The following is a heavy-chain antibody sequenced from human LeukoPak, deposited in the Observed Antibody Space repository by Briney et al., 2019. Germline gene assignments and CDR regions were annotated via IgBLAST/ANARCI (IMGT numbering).Heavy chain of an antibody. V-gene: IGHV3-48*01. CDR2: ISGSSSTI. J-gene: IGHJ3*02. D-gene: IGHD6-6*01. CDR1: GFTFSSYS. Sequence: GGSLRLSCAASGFTFSSYSMNWVRQAPGKGLEWVSYISGSSSTIYYADSVKGRFTISRDNAKNSLYLQMNSLRAEDTAVYYCASFAASSSSVRRNAFDIWGQGTMVTVPS. CDR3: ASFAASSSSVRRNAFDI.